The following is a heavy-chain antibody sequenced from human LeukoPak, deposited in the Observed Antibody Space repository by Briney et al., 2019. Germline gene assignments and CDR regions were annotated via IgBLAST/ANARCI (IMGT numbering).Heavy chain of an antibody. Sequence: ASVKVSCKASGYTFTSYDINWVRQATGQGLEWMGWMNPNTGNTGYAHKFQGRVTMTRNTSISTAYMELSSLRFEDTAVYYCARGPAWFGELLDFDPWGQGTLVTVSS. CDR3: ARGPAWFGELLDFDP. CDR2: MNPNTGNT. J-gene: IGHJ5*02. CDR1: GYTFTSYD. V-gene: IGHV1-8*01. D-gene: IGHD3-10*01.